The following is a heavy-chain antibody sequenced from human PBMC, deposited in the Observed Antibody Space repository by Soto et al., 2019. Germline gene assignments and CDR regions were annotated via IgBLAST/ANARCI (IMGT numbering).Heavy chain of an antibody. Sequence: PSETLSLTCTVSGGSISSGGYYWSWIRQHPGKGLEWIGYIYYSGSTYYNPSLKSRVTISVDTSKNQFSLKLSSVTAADTAVYYCAREVRRDTAMVEDYFDYWGQGTLVTVSS. J-gene: IGHJ4*02. CDR2: IYYSGST. CDR1: GGSISSGGYY. D-gene: IGHD5-18*01. CDR3: AREVRRDTAMVEDYFDY. V-gene: IGHV4-31*03.